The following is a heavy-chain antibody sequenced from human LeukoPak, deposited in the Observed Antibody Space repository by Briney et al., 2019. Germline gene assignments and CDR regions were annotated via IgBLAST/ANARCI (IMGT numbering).Heavy chain of an antibody. CDR2: IIPIFGTA. J-gene: IGHJ3*02. D-gene: IGHD3-16*01. V-gene: IGHV1-69*06. CDR1: GGTFSSYA. Sequence: AASVKVSCKASGGTFSSYAISWVRQAPGQGLEWMGGIIPIFGTANYAQKFQGRVTITADKSTSTAYMELSSLRSEDTAVYYYARDGGTWAHAFDIWGQGTMVTVSS. CDR3: ARDGGTWAHAFDI.